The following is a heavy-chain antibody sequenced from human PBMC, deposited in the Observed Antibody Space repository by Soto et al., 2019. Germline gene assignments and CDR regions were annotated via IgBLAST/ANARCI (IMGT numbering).Heavy chain of an antibody. D-gene: IGHD3-9*01. CDR1: GFTFSLSA. J-gene: IGHJ4*02. CDR3: AKGPEYDIWTGCDF. V-gene: IGHV3-23*04. Sequence: EVQLVESGGGFVQPGESLRLSCAASGFTFSLSAMSWVRQAPGRGLEWVSSISGGGSSTDYAESVKGRFTISRDNSKNTVHLQMNGLRAEVTAVYYCAKGPEYDIWTGCDFWGQGALVTVPS. CDR2: ISGGGSST.